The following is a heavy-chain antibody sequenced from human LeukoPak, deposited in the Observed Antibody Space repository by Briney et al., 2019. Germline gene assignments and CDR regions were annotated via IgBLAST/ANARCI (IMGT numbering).Heavy chain of an antibody. CDR2: IIPIFGTA. D-gene: IGHD1-7*01. V-gene: IGHV1-69*13. CDR3: ARQYWNYFIRDAFDI. CDR1: GGTFSSYA. Sequence: GASVKVSCKASGGTFSSYAISWVRQAPGQGLEWMGGIIPIFGTANYAQKFQGRVTITADESTSTAYMELSSLRSEDTAVYYCARQYWNYFIRDAFDIWGHGTIVTVSS. J-gene: IGHJ3*02.